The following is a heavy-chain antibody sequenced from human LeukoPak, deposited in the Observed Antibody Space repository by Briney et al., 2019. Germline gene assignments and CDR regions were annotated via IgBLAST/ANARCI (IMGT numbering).Heavy chain of an antibody. D-gene: IGHD3-16*02. Sequence: SVKVSCKASGGTFSSYAISWVRQAPGQGLEWMGRIIPIFGTANYAQKFQGRVTITTDESTSTAYMELSSLRSEDTAVYYCARSNMITFGGVINPFDYWGQGTLATVS. J-gene: IGHJ4*02. CDR3: ARSNMITFGGVINPFDY. CDR2: IIPIFGTA. CDR1: GGTFSSYA. V-gene: IGHV1-69*05.